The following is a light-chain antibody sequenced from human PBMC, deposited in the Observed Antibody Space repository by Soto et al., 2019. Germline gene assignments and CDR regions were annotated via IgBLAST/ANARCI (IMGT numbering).Light chain of an antibody. CDR2: GAS. Sequence: EIVMTQSPATLSVSPGERATLSCRASQSVSSTYLAWCQQKPGQAPRLLIYGASTRATGIPDRFSGTGSGTDFNLTISRLETEDFTVYECQHFGDSTITFGQGTRLEIK. J-gene: IGKJ5*01. CDR1: QSVSSTY. V-gene: IGKV3-20*01. CDR3: QHFGDSTIT.